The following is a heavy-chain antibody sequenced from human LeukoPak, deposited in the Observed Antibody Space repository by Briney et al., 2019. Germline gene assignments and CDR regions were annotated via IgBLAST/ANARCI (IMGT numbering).Heavy chain of an antibody. Sequence: SETLSLTCTVSGGSISSSSYYWGWIRQPPGKGLEWIGSIYYSGSTYYNPSLKSRVTISVDTSKNQFSLKLSSVTAADTAVYYCAKDLWGIVLVPAASAFDIWGQGTMVTVSS. D-gene: IGHD2-2*01. J-gene: IGHJ3*02. CDR3: AKDLWGIVLVPAASAFDI. CDR2: IYYSGST. CDR1: GGSISSSSYY. V-gene: IGHV4-39*02.